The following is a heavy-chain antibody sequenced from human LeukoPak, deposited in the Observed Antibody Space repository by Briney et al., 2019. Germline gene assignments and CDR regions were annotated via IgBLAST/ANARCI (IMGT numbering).Heavy chain of an antibody. CDR2: ISSSSSYV. CDR3: ARDSDALTILQPFQH. Sequence: GGSLRLSCAASGFTFSSYSMNWVRQAPGKGLEWVSPISSSSSYVYYADSVKGRFTISRDNAKNSLYLQMNSLRAEDTAVYYCARDSDALTILQPFQHWGQGTLVTVSS. CDR1: GFTFSSYS. V-gene: IGHV3-21*01. D-gene: IGHD3-3*01. J-gene: IGHJ1*01.